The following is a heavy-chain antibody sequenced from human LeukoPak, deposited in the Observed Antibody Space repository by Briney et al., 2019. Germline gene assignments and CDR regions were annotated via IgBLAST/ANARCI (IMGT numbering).Heavy chain of an antibody. CDR2: IYYSGST. V-gene: IGHV4-31*03. CDR3: AREALRGYYFDY. Sequence: SQTLSLTCTVSGGSISSGGYYWSWIRQHPGKGLEWIGYIYYSGSTYYNPSLKSRVTISVDTSKNQFSLKLSSVTAADTAVYYCAREALRGYYFDYWGQGTLVTVSS. J-gene: IGHJ4*02. CDR1: GGSISSGGYY.